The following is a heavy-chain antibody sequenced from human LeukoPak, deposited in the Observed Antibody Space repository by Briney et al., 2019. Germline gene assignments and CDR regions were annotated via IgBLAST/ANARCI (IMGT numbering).Heavy chain of an antibody. J-gene: IGHJ4*02. Sequence: SETLSLTCTVSGGSISSYYWSWIRQPAGKGLEWIGRIHTTGGTRYNPSLKSRITMSLDASKNQFTLKLSSVTAADTAVYCCARDLALGYCPSSSCSSPLFDYWGQGTLVTVSS. D-gene: IGHD2-2*01. CDR3: ARDLALGYCPSSSCSSPLFDY. V-gene: IGHV4-4*07. CDR1: GGSISSYY. CDR2: IHTTGGT.